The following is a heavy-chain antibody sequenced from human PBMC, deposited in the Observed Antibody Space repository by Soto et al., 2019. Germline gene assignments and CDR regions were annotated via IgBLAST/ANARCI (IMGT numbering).Heavy chain of an antibody. Sequence: GASVKVSCKASGYTFTSYDINWVRQATGQGLEWMGWMNPNSGNTGYAQKFQGRVTMTRNTSISTAYMELSSLRSEDTAVYYCAGSTRYYDFWSGSSQGFDYWGQGTLVTVSS. CDR3: AGSTRYYDFWSGSSQGFDY. CDR2: MNPNSGNT. D-gene: IGHD3-3*01. V-gene: IGHV1-8*01. J-gene: IGHJ4*02. CDR1: GYTFTSYD.